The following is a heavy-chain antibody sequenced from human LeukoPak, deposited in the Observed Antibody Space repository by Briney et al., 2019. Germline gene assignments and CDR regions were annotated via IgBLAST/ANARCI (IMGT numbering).Heavy chain of an antibody. V-gene: IGHV4-59*08. D-gene: IGHD2-2*01. Sequence: SETLSLTCTVSGASISSYYWSCIRQPPRKGLEWIGYIYYSGSTNYNPSLKSRVTISVDTSKNQFSLKLSSVTAADTAVYYCARHCLGYCSSTSEVYYWGQGTLVTVSS. CDR1: GASISSYY. J-gene: IGHJ4*02. CDR2: IYYSGST. CDR3: ARHCLGYCSSTSEVYY.